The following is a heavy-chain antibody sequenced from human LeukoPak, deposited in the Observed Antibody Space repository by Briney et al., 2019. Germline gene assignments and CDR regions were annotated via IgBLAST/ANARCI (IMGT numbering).Heavy chain of an antibody. CDR1: GFTFSSYE. J-gene: IGHJ4*02. CDR2: ISSSGSTI. Sequence: GGSLRLSCAASGFTFSSYEMNWVRQAPGKGLEWVSYISSSGSTIYYANSVKGRFTISRDNSKNTLYLQMNSLRAEDTAVYYCAKDASSWYNYFDYWGQGTLVTVSS. CDR3: AKDASSWYNYFDY. D-gene: IGHD6-13*01. V-gene: IGHV3-48*03.